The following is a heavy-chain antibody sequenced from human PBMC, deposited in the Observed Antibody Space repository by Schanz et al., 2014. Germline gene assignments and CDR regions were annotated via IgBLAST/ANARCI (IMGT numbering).Heavy chain of an antibody. J-gene: IGHJ3*02. CDR1: GYTFTSYY. D-gene: IGHD3-3*01. Sequence: QVQLVQSGAEVKKPGASVKVSCKASGYTFTSYYMHWVRQAPGQGLEWMGIINPSGGSTSYAQKFQGRVTMTRDTATTTVYMELISLRSDDTAMYYCVTEKRMESGTWAKAFDIWGQGTWVTVSS. CDR3: VTEKRMESGTWAKAFDI. V-gene: IGHV1-46*01. CDR2: INPSGGST.